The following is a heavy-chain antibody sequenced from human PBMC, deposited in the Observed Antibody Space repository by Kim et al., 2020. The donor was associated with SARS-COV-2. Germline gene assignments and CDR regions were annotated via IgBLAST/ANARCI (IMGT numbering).Heavy chain of an antibody. CDR1: GFTFSDYY. D-gene: IGHD6-19*01. CDR3: ARGTIAVAGTGDWFDP. Sequence: GGSLRLSCAASGFTFSDYYMSWIRQAPGKGLEWVSYISSSSSYTNYADSVKGRFTISRDNAKNSLYLQMNSLRAEDTAVYYCARGTIAVAGTGDWFDPWGQGTLVTVSS. V-gene: IGHV3-11*05. J-gene: IGHJ5*02. CDR2: ISSSSSYT.